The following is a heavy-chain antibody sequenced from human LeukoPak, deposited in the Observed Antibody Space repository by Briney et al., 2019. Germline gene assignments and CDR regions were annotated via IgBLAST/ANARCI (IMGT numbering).Heavy chain of an antibody. Sequence: SETLSLTCTVSGGSISSFHWNWIRQSPGRGLEWIGYIYGGGVTNYSPSLRFRVTMSLDTSKNKFSLNLKSVTAEDTAVYYCARSVGSNWSYFFDYWGQGTLVTVSS. J-gene: IGHJ4*02. CDR2: IYGGGVT. CDR1: GGSISSFH. D-gene: IGHD6-13*01. CDR3: ARSVGSNWSYFFDY. V-gene: IGHV4-59*01.